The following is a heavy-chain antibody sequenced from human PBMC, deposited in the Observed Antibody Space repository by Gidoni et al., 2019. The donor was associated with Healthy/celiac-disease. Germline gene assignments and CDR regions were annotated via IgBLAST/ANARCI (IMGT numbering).Heavy chain of an antibody. D-gene: IGHD6-19*01. CDR3: ARDQRSGHYYYGMDV. V-gene: IGHV3-33*01. J-gene: IGHJ6*02. Sequence: QVQLVESGGGVVQPGRYLRLSCAASGFTFSSCGMHWVRQAPCKGLEWVSVIWYDGCNQYYADSVKGRFTISRDNSKNSLYLQINSLRAEDTAVYYCARDQRSGHYYYGMDVWGQVTTVTVSS. CDR2: IWYDGCNQ. CDR1: GFTFSSCG.